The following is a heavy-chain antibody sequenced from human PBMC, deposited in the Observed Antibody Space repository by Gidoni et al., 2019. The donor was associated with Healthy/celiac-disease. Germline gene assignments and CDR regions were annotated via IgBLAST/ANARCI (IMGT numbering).Heavy chain of an antibody. V-gene: IGHV3-23*01. CDR3: AKGDQVGAYDY. J-gene: IGHJ4*02. Sequence: EVQLLASGGGLVQPGGSLRLSRAASGSTFGSYAMGWVRQAPGKGLEWVSAISGSGGSTYYADSVKGRFTISRDNSKNTLYLQMNSLRAEDTAVYYCAKGDQVGAYDYWGQGTLVTVSS. CDR2: ISGSGGST. CDR1: GSTFGSYA. D-gene: IGHD1-26*01.